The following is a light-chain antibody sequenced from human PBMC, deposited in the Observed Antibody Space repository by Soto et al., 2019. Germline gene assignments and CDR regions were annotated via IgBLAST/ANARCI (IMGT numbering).Light chain of an antibody. CDR1: QSVSSSY. CDR3: QQYGSSPPYT. CDR2: AAS. J-gene: IGKJ2*01. Sequence: EIVLTQSPGTLSLSPGERATLSCRASQSVSSSYLAWYQQKPGQARRLLIYAASGRATGIPDRFSGSGSGTDFTLTISRLEPEDFAVYYCQQYGSSPPYTFGQGTKLEIK. V-gene: IGKV3-20*01.